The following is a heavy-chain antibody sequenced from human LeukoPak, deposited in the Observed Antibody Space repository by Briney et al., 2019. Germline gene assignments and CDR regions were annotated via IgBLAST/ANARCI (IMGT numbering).Heavy chain of an antibody. Sequence: ASVKVSCKDSGGTFSSYAISWVRQAPGQGLEWMGGIIPIFGTANYAQKFQGRVTITADESTSTAYMELSSLRSEDTAVYYCASFSGSYFEAYYYGMDVWGQGTTATVSS. D-gene: IGHD1-26*01. J-gene: IGHJ6*02. CDR1: GGTFSSYA. V-gene: IGHV1-69*13. CDR3: ASFSGSYFEAYYYGMDV. CDR2: IIPIFGTA.